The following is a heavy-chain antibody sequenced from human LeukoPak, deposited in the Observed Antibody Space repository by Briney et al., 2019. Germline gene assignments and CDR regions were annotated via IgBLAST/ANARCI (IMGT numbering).Heavy chain of an antibody. J-gene: IGHJ4*02. CDR1: GFTFSSYG. D-gene: IGHD3-10*01. CDR3: ARGDYYGSGSYYV. CDR2: IRYDGSNK. Sequence: PGGSLRLSCAASGFTFSSYGMHWVRQAPGKGLEWVAFIRYDGSNKYYADSVKGRFTISRDNSKNTLYLQMNSLRAEDTAVYYCARGDYYGSGSYYVWGQGTLVTVSS. V-gene: IGHV3-30*02.